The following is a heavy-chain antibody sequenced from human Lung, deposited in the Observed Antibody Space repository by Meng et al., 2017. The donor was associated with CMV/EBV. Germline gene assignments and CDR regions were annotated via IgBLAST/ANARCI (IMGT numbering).Heavy chain of an antibody. V-gene: IGHV4-39*07. CDR1: RGSISSSSHY. CDR3: ARVWGGDNWLDP. CDR2: MLYGGST. D-gene: IGHD3-16*01. Sequence: TVCRGSISSSSHYWGWLRQAPGKGLEWIGSMLYGGSTFYNPSLKSRVSISIDVSKNQFSLSLSSVTAADTAVYYCARVWGGDNWLDPWGQGILVTVSS. J-gene: IGHJ5*02.